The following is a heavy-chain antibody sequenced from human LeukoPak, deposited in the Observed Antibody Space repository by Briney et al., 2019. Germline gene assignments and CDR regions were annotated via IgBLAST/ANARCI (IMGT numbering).Heavy chain of an antibody. CDR1: GYTFTTYD. D-gene: IGHD3-16*02. Sequence: ASVKVSCKASGYTFTTYDINWVRQAPGQGLEWVAWMNPNSGGTVYAQNFQGRVTMITDTSTSTAYMELRSLRSDDTAVYYCARAPLWRKPDYDYVWGSYRFTEGHYYYGMDVWGQGTTVTVSS. CDR2: MNPNSGGT. J-gene: IGHJ6*02. CDR3: ARAPLWRKPDYDYVWGSYRFTEGHYYYGMDV. V-gene: IGHV1-8*01.